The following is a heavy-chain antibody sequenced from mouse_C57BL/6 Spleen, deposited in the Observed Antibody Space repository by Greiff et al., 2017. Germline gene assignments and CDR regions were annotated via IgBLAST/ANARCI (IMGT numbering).Heavy chain of an antibody. CDR3: ARSPYAMDY. Sequence: QVQLQQPGAELVMPGASVKLSCKASGYTFTSYWMHWVKQRPGQGLEWIGEIDPSDSYTNYNQKFKGKSTLTVDKSSSTAYMQLSSLTSEDSAVYYCARSPYAMDYWGQGTSGTVSS. CDR2: IDPSDSYT. J-gene: IGHJ4*01. V-gene: IGHV1-69*01. CDR1: GYTFTSYW.